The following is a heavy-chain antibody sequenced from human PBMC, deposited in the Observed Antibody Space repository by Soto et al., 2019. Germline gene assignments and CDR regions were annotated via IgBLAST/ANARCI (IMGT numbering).Heavy chain of an antibody. CDR3: ARDQQYTMVRGSYYYYYYMYV. CDR1: GFTFSSYS. D-gene: IGHD3-10*01. V-gene: IGHV3-48*01. Sequence: EVQLVESGGGLVQPGGSLRLSCAASGFTFSSYSMNWVRQAPGKGLEWVSYISSSSSTIYYADSVKGRFTSSRDNAKNSLYLQVNSLRAEDTAVYYCARDQQYTMVRGSYYYYYYMYVWGKGTTVTVSS. J-gene: IGHJ6*03. CDR2: ISSSSSTI.